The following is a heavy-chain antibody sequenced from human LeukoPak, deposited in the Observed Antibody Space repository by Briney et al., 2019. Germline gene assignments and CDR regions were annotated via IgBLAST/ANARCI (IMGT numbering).Heavy chain of an antibody. CDR1: GFTFSSYS. J-gene: IGHJ4*02. Sequence: GGSPRLSCAASGFTFSSYSMNWVRQAPGKGLEWVSCISSSSRSYIYYADSVKGRFTISRGNAKNSLYLQMNSLRAEDTAVYYCAGDAAYDSRGDYWGQGTLVTVSS. D-gene: IGHD5-12*01. CDR3: AGDAAYDSRGDY. CDR2: ISSSSRSYI. V-gene: IGHV3-21*01.